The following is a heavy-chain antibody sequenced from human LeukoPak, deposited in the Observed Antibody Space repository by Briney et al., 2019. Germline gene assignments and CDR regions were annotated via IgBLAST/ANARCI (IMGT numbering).Heavy chain of an antibody. CDR1: GFTFSSYW. J-gene: IGHJ4*02. CDR2: IKQDGSEK. CDR3: ARDRYLYCSGGSCYPAYFDY. V-gene: IGHV3-7*03. Sequence: GGSLRLSCAASGFTFSSYWMSWVRQAPGKGLEWVANIKQDGSEKYYVDSVKGPFTISRDNAKNSLYLQMNSLRAEDTAVYYCARDRYLYCSGGSCYPAYFDYWGQGTLVTVSS. D-gene: IGHD2-15*01.